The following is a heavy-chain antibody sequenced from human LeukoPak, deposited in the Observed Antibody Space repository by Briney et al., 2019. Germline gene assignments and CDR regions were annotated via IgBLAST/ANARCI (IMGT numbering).Heavy chain of an antibody. CDR2: INSGGGTT. Sequence: GGSLRLSCAASGFTFSSSTMSWLRQAPGKGLEWVSAINSGGGTTSAGSVKGRFTISRDNSKNTLYLQMNSLRAEDTAVYYCAKDGIAAAGPDWFDPWGQGTLVTVSS. CDR1: GFTFSSST. D-gene: IGHD6-13*01. J-gene: IGHJ5*02. V-gene: IGHV3-23*01. CDR3: AKDGIAAAGPDWFDP.